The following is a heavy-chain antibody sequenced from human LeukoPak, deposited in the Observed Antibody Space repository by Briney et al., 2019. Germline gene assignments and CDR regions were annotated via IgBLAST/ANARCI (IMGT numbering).Heavy chain of an antibody. J-gene: IGHJ4*02. CDR3: GRGGAYSSSSQGDS. CDR2: ISSSSSYI. V-gene: IGHV3-21*01. Sequence: PGGSLRLSCAASGFTFSTYGMTWVRQAPGKGLEWVSSISSSSSYIYYADSVKGRFTISRDNAKHSLYLQMNSLRAEDTAVYYCGRGGAYSSSSQGDSWGQGTLVTVSS. D-gene: IGHD6-6*01. CDR1: GFTFSTYG.